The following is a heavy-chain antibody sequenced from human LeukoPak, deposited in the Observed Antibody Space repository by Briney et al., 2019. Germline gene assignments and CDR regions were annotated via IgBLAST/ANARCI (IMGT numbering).Heavy chain of an antibody. CDR3: AKGLPKQFLEWLPPDY. CDR1: GFTFSSYG. J-gene: IGHJ4*02. CDR2: IRYDGSNK. Sequence: GGSLRLSCAASGFTFSSYGMHWVRQAPGKGLEWVAFIRYDGSNKYYADSVKGRFTISRDNSKNTLYLQMNSLRAEDTAVYYCAKGLPKQFLEWLPPDYWGQGTLVTVSS. D-gene: IGHD3-3*01. V-gene: IGHV3-30*02.